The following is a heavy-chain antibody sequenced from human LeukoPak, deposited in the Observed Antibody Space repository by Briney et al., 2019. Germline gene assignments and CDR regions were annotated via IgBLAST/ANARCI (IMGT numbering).Heavy chain of an antibody. CDR2: ISSSSSTI. V-gene: IGHV3-48*01. CDR1: GFTFSSYS. J-gene: IGHJ4*02. Sequence: GGSLRLSCAASGFTFSSYSMNWVRKAPGKGREWVSYISSSSSTIYYADSVKGRFTISRDNAKNSLYLQMNSLRAEDTAVYYCARDGIVLMVYAIKAFDYWGQGTLVTVSS. CDR3: ARDGIVLMVYAIKAFDY. D-gene: IGHD2-8*01.